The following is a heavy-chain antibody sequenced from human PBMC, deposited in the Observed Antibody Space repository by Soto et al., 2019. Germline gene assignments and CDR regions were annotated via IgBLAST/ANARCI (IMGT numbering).Heavy chain of an antibody. V-gene: IGHV3-23*01. CDR2: ISDSGDRT. D-gene: IGHD3-16*02. CDR3: AKDRGIIVKAGDAFDV. Sequence: GGSLRLSCASSGFTLSISAVNWVRQAPGKGLEWVSYISDSGDRTYYADSVNGRFTISRDSSKNTVSLQMDSLRAEDTAVYYCAKDRGIIVKAGDAFDVWGQGTKVTVSS. J-gene: IGHJ3*01. CDR1: GFTLSISA.